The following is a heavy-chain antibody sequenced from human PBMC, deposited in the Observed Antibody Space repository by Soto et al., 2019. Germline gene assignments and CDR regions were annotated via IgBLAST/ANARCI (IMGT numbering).Heavy chain of an antibody. CDR2: INHSGST. J-gene: IGHJ5*02. CDR1: GGSFSGYY. CDR3: ARKGGVVVPNWFDP. V-gene: IGHV4-34*01. D-gene: IGHD2-15*01. Sequence: QVQLQQWGAGLLKPSETLSLTCAVYGGSFSGYYWSWIRQPPGKGLEWIGEINHSGSTNHNPSLKSRVTISVDTSKNQFSLKLSSVTAADTAVYYCARKGGVVVPNWFDPWGQGTLVTVSS.